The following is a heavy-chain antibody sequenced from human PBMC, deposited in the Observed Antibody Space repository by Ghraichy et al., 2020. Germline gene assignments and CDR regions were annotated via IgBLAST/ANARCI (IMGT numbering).Heavy chain of an antibody. CDR3: AHRLGTAMKAFDI. CDR2: IYSNVNK. CDR1: GFSLSPAAVG. J-gene: IGHJ3*02. Sequence: SVPTLVKPTQTLTLTCTFSGFSLSPAAVGVGWIRQPPGKALEWLALIYSNVNKWYSPSLKSRLTITQDTSKNQVILTMTNVDPVDTATYYCAHRLGTAMKAFDIWGQGTMVTVSS. V-gene: IGHV2-5*01. D-gene: IGHD5-18*01.